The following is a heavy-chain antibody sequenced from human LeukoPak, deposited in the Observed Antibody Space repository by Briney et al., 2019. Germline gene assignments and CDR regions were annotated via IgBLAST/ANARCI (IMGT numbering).Heavy chain of an antibody. CDR3: ARDYRKALDDSSGYFYGHFDY. J-gene: IGHJ4*02. V-gene: IGHV1-46*01. CDR1: GYTFTNYY. CDR2: INPSGGST. Sequence: GASVSVSCKASGYTFTNYYMHWVRQAPGQGREWMGIINPSGGSTSYAQNFHGRVTMTRDTSTSTVSMELSSLRSEDTAVYYCARDYRKALDDSSGYFYGHFDYWGQGTLVTVSS. D-gene: IGHD3-22*01.